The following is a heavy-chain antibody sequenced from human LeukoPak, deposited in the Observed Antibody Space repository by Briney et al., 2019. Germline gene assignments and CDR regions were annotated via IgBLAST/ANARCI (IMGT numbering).Heavy chain of an antibody. Sequence: GGSLRLSCAASGFTVSSNYMSWVRQAPAKGLEWDSVIYSGGSTYYADSVKGRFTISRDNSKNTLYLQMNSLRAEDTAVYYCARGRYYDILTGYYRLYYYYGMDVWGQGTTVTVSS. V-gene: IGHV3-66*01. D-gene: IGHD3-9*01. J-gene: IGHJ6*02. CDR3: ARGRYYDILTGYYRLYYYYGMDV. CDR1: GFTVSSNY. CDR2: IYSGGST.